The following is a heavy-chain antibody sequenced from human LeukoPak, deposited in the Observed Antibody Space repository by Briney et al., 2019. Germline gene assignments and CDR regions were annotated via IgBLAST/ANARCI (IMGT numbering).Heavy chain of an antibody. CDR1: GGSLSTWY. CDR3: ARETSLVGYSGGLGFNY. CDR2: LYGSGNT. Sequence: SETLSLTCTVSGGSLSTWYWSWIRQPPGESLEWIGYLYGSGNTNYNPSLKSRVTISIDTSKNQFFLNLRSVTAADTAVYYCARETSLVGYSGGLGFNYWGQGTLVTVSS. V-gene: IGHV4-59*01. D-gene: IGHD6-19*01. J-gene: IGHJ4*02.